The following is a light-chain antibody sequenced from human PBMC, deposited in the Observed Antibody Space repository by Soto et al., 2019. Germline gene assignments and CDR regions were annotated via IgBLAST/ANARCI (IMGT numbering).Light chain of an antibody. CDR1: NSDIGTYDY. Sequence: QPVLTQPASVSGSPGQSITISCTGTNSDIGTYDYVSWYQHHPGKAPKLIIFDISRRPSGVSNRFSGSKSGHTASLTISGLQAEDEADYYCSSYTISSTLYVFGSGTKLTVL. CDR3: SSYTISSTLYV. CDR2: DIS. V-gene: IGLV2-14*01. J-gene: IGLJ1*01.